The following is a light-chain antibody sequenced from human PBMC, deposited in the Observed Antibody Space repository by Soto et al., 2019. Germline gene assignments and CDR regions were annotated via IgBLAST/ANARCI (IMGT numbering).Light chain of an antibody. CDR2: DAS. CDR3: QQRSNWPPSIT. Sequence: EIVLTQSPATLSLSPGERATLSYRASQSISSYLAWHQQKPGQAPRLLIYDASNRATGIPARFSGSGSGTDFTLTISSLEPEDFAVYYCQQRSNWPPSITFGQGTRLEIK. J-gene: IGKJ5*01. V-gene: IGKV3-11*01. CDR1: QSISSY.